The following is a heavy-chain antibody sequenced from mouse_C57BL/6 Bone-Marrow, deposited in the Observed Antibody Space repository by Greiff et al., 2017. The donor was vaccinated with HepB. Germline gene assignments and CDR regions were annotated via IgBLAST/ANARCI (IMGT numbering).Heavy chain of an antibody. D-gene: IGHD1-2*01. J-gene: IGHJ3*01. CDR3: NTREPYYGRAY. Sequence: EVQLQQSGAELVRPGASVKLSCTASGFNIKDDYMHWVKQRPEQGLEWIGWIDPENGDTEYASKFQGKATITADTSSNTAYLQLSSLTSEDTAVYYCNTREPYYGRAYWGQGTLVTVSA. V-gene: IGHV14-4*01. CDR1: GFNIKDDY. CDR2: IDPENGDT.